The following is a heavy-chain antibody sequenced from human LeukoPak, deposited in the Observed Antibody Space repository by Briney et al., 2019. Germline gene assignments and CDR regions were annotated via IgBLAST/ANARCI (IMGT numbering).Heavy chain of an antibody. CDR1: GYSISSGYY. J-gene: IGHJ4*02. D-gene: IGHD3-9*01. CDR3: ALMDQPAVWYDILTGYLYFDY. V-gene: IGHV4-38-2*02. Sequence: PSETLSLTCTVSGYSISSGYYWGWIRQPPGKGPEWIGSIYHSGSTYYNPSLKSRVTISVDTSKNQFSLKLSSVTAADTAVYYCALMDQPAVWYDILTGYLYFDYWGQGTLVTVSS. CDR2: IYHSGST.